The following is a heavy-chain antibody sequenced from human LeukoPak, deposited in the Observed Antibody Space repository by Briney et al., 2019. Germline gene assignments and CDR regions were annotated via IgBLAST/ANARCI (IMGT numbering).Heavy chain of an antibody. CDR3: AKDRGSWHYGGFDY. CDR1: GFTFSSYG. J-gene: IGHJ4*02. Sequence: GGTLRLSCAASGFTFSSYGMNWVRQAPGKGLEWVTFIGHDATKTDYIDSVKGRFTISRDNSKNTLYLQMKNLTTDDTAVYYCAKDRGSWHYGGFDYWGQGILVTVSS. V-gene: IGHV3-30*02. D-gene: IGHD4-17*01. CDR2: IGHDATKT.